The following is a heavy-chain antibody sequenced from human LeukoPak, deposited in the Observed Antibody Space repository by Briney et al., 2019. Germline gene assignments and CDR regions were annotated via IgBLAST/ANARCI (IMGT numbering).Heavy chain of an antibody. CDR3: ARDFEYSSSTGVY. Sequence: PGGSLRLSCAPSGLTFSKYGIHWVRPAPRKGLEWVAVIWYDRRAKYYADSVKGRFTISRDNSKNTLYLQMNSLRAENTAVYYCARDFEYSSSTGVYWGQGTLVTASS. CDR1: GLTFSKYG. CDR2: IWYDRRAK. V-gene: IGHV3-33*01. J-gene: IGHJ4*02. D-gene: IGHD5-12*01.